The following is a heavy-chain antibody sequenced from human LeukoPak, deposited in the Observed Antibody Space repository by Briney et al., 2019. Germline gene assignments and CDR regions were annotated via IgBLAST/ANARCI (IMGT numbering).Heavy chain of an antibody. Sequence: PPEALSLTCTLSGGSISSYYWRWSRPPAGKGREWIGRIYTSGSTNYNPSLKSRVTMSVDTSKNQFSLKLSSVTAADTAVYYCARDEMPAGDAFDIWGQGTMVTVSS. D-gene: IGHD2-2*01. CDR3: ARDEMPAGDAFDI. CDR2: IYTSGST. V-gene: IGHV4-4*07. CDR1: GGSISSYY. J-gene: IGHJ3*02.